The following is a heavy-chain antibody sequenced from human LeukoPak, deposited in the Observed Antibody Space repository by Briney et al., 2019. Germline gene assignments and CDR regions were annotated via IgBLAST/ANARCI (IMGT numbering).Heavy chain of an antibody. J-gene: IGHJ3*02. CDR2: IYYRGST. CDR1: GGSISSTIYY. Sequence: SETLSLTCTVSGGSISSTIYYWGWIRQPPGKGLEWIGSIYYRGSTYYNPSLKSRVTISVDTSKNQFSLKLSSVTAADTAVYYCARDRSSSWYLYAFDIWGQGTMVTVSS. V-gene: IGHV4-39*07. CDR3: ARDRSSSWYLYAFDI. D-gene: IGHD6-13*01.